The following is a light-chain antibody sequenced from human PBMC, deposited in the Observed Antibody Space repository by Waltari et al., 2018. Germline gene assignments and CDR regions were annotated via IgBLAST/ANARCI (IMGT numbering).Light chain of an antibody. V-gene: IGLV3-1*01. J-gene: IGLJ2*01. CDR2: ADS. CDR3: QAWDSNIGV. CDR1: TLGDTK. Sequence: SYEVTQPPSVPVSPGQTATITCSGDTLGDTKVCWYQQKPGQSPVLVIHADSKRPSGIPERISGSNSGNTATLTISGTQAMDEADYSCQAWDSNIGVFGGGTKLTVL.